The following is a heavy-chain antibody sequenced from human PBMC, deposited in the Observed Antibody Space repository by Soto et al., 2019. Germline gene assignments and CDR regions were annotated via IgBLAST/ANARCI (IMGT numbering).Heavy chain of an antibody. CDR3: ARSRQWLAYFDY. D-gene: IGHD6-19*01. Sequence: QVQLVQSGAEVKKPGASVKVSCKASGYTITSYAMHWVRQAPGQRLEWMGWINAGNGNTKYSQKFQGRVTITRDTSASTAYMELSSLRSEDTAVYYCARSRQWLAYFDYWGQGTLVTVSS. CDR2: INAGNGNT. V-gene: IGHV1-3*01. CDR1: GYTITSYA. J-gene: IGHJ4*02.